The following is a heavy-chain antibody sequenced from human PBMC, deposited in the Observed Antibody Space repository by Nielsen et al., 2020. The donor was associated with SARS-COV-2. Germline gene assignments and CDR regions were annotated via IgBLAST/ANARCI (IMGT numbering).Heavy chain of an antibody. CDR2: IWYDGSNK. CDR1: GFTFSSYG. V-gene: IGHV3-33*01. D-gene: IGHD3-22*01. J-gene: IGHJ4*02. Sequence: GGSLRLSCAASGFTFSSYGMHWVRQAPGKGLEWVAVIWYDGSNKYYADSVKGRFTISRDNSKNTLYLQMNSLRAEDTAVYYCARVVPYDSSGPLDYWGQGTLVTVSS. CDR3: ARVVPYDSSGPLDY.